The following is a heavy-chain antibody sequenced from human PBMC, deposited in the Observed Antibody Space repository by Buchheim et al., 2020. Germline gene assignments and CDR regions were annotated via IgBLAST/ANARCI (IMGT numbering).Heavy chain of an antibody. CDR2: ISSYGGFNK. D-gene: IGHD5-18*01. Sequence: QVQLVESGGGVVQPGGSLRLSCAASGFTFSVYAIHWVRQTPGKRLEWVAAISSYGGFNKYYADSVKGRFTISRDNSENSLYLQMNSLRREDTAMYYCATKRGYSYGDDAFDVWGQGT. V-gene: IGHV3-30*03. J-gene: IGHJ3*01. CDR3: ATKRGYSYGDDAFDV. CDR1: GFTFSVYA.